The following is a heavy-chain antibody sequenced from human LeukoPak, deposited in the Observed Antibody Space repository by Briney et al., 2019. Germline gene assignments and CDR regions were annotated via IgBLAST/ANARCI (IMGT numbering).Heavy chain of an antibody. V-gene: IGHV1-69*05. D-gene: IGHD6-13*01. CDR1: GCTFSSYA. Sequence: VTVSCKGAGCTFSSYAINWVRQPPGQGHEWVGGIIPIFGTANYTQKFQGRVTITTDESTSTAYMELSSLRSEDPAVYYCARGGYSSSWYYYYYMDVGGEETTVTVSS. CDR3: ARGGYSSSWYYYYYMDV. J-gene: IGHJ6*03. CDR2: IIPIFGTA.